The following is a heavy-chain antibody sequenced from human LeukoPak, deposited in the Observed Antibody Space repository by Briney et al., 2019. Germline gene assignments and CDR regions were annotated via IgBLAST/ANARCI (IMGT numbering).Heavy chain of an antibody. CDR1: GFTFTSYW. CDR3: ARGPAGNSYGSL. J-gene: IGHJ4*02. Sequence: GGSLRLSCAASGFTFTSYWMHWVRHAPGKGLVWVSRIDSGGSGISYADSVKGRFTISRDNAKNTLYLQMDSLRVEDTAVYYCARGPAGNSYGSLWGQGTLVTVSS. V-gene: IGHV3-74*01. CDR2: IDSGGSGI. D-gene: IGHD5-18*01.